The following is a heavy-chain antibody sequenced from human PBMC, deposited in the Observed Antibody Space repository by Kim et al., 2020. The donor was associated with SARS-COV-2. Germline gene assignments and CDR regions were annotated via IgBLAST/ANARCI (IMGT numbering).Heavy chain of an antibody. D-gene: IGHD3-9*01. V-gene: IGHV3-7*03. CDR3: ARGADYDILTGYYIYGYYFDY. CDR1: GFTFSSYW. CDR2: IKQDGSEK. J-gene: IGHJ4*02. Sequence: GGSLRLSCAASGFTFSSYWMSWVRQAPVKGLEWVANIKQDGSEKYYVDSVKGRFTISRDNAKNSLYLQMNSLRAEDTAVYYCARGADYDILTGYYIYGYYFDYWGQGTLVTVSS.